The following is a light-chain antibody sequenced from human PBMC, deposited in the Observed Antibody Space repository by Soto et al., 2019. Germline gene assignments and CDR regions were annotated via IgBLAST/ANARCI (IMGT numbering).Light chain of an antibody. Sequence: DIQMTQSPSTLSGSVGDRVTITCRASQTISSWLAWYQQKPGKAPKLLIYKASTLKSGVPSRFSGSGSGTESTLTISSLQPDDFATYYCQQYNSYRTFGQGTKVDI. CDR2: KAS. V-gene: IGKV1-5*03. CDR1: QTISSW. CDR3: QQYNSYRT. J-gene: IGKJ1*01.